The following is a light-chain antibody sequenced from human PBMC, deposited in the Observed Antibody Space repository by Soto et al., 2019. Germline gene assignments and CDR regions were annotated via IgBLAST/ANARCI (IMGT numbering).Light chain of an antibody. Sequence: IRMTQSPSSLSASVGDRVTITCRASQGIRNDLGWYQHKPGKAPKLLIFAASSLQSGVPSRFSGSRSGPDFTLTISSLQPEDFATYYCQQSYSSPPTFGQGTKVDIK. CDR3: QQSYSSPPT. J-gene: IGKJ1*01. CDR2: AAS. CDR1: QGIRND. V-gene: IGKV1-39*01.